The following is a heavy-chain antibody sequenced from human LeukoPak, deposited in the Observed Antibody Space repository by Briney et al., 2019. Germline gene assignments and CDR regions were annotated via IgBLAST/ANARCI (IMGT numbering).Heavy chain of an antibody. D-gene: IGHD2/OR15-2a*01. CDR2: ISGSGGST. J-gene: IGHJ4*02. V-gene: IGHV3-23*01. Sequence: GGSLRLSCTASGFTFSSYAMSWVRQAPGKGLEWVSAISGSGGSTYYADSVKGRLTISRDNSKNTLYLQMNSLRAEDTAVYYCAKWTGRVYFLSGSFDYWGQGTLVTVSS. CDR1: GFTFSSYA. CDR3: AKWTGRVYFLSGSFDY.